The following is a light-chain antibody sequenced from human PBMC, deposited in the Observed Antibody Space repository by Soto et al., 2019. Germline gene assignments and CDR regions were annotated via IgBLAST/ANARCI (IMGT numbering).Light chain of an antibody. J-gene: IGKJ3*01. CDR3: KQCYSTPLFP. V-gene: IGKV1-39*01. CDR1: QSFSSY. CDR2: AAS. Sequence: DIQMTQSPSSLSASVGDRVTITCRASQSFSSYLNWYPQKPGKAPKLLIYAASSLQSGVPSRFSGSGSGTDFTLTISSLQPEDFVAYCCKQCYSTPLFPFGHGTKVDIK.